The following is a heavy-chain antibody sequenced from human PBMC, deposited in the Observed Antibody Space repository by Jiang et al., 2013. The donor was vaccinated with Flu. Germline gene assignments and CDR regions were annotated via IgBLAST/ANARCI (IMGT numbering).Heavy chain of an antibody. Sequence: SGAEVKKPGSSVKVSCKASGGTFSSYAISWVRQAPGQGLEWMGGIIPIFGTANYAQKFQGRVTITADKSTSTAYMELSSLRSEDTAVYYCARLYYYDSNYPVRNYYYYGMDVWGQGTTVTVSS. CDR3: ARLYYYDSNYPVRNYYYYGMDV. CDR1: GGTFSSYA. D-gene: IGHD3-22*01. CDR2: IIPIFGTA. J-gene: IGHJ6*02. V-gene: IGHV1-69*06.